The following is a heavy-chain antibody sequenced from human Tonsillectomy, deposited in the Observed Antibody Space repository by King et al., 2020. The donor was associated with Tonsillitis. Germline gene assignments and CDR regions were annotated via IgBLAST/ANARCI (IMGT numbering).Heavy chain of an antibody. Sequence: EVQLAESGGGLVQPGRSLRLSCAASGFIFDDYAMHWVRQAPGKGLEWVSGISWNSGSIGYADSVKGRFTISRDNAKNSLYLQMNSLRAEDTALYYCAKDRGYSYGTTNFDYWGQGTLVTVSS. CDR1: GFIFDDYA. CDR2: ISWNSGSI. J-gene: IGHJ4*02. D-gene: IGHD5-18*01. V-gene: IGHV3-9*01. CDR3: AKDRGYSYGTTNFDY.